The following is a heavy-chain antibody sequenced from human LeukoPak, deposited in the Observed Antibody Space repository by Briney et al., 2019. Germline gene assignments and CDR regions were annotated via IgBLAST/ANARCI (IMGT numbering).Heavy chain of an antibody. D-gene: IGHD5/OR15-5a*01. CDR2: IYSGGST. V-gene: IGHV3-53*01. Sequence: PGGSLILSCAASGFTVSSNYMSWVRQAPGKGLEWVSVIYSGGSTYYADSVKGRFTISRDKSKNTLYLQMNSLRAEDTAVYYCASMSLDYFDYWGQGTLVTVSS. J-gene: IGHJ4*02. CDR3: ASMSLDYFDY. CDR1: GFTVSSNY.